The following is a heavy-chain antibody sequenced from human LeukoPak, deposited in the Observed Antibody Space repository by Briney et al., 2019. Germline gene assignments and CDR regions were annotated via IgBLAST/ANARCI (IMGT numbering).Heavy chain of an antibody. D-gene: IGHD1-1*01. V-gene: IGHV3-30*02. CDR1: VFTLTNYD. CDR2: IRSDGSNR. Sequence: PGGSLRLSCASSVFTLTNYDMHWVRQAPGKGLEWVAFIRSDGSNRYYADSVKGRFSISRDTSKNTLFLHMYSLRSEDTAVYYCASPPFGSWIQLASAAFDLWGQGTMVTVSS. J-gene: IGHJ3*01. CDR3: ASPPFGSWIQLASAAFDL.